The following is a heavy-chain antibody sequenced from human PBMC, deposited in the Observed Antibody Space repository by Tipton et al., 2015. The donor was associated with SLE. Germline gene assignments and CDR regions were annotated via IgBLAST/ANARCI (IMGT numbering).Heavy chain of an antibody. D-gene: IGHD2-21*01. Sequence: LRLSCTVSGDSISSHYWSWIRQPPGKGLDWIGYIYYTENTRYNPSLKTRVTISGDTSKNQFSLKLISVTAADTAVYFCARRHSGGEQGFDYWGRGTLVTVSS. CDR2: IYYTENT. J-gene: IGHJ4*02. CDR3: ARRHSGGEQGFDY. CDR1: GDSISSHY. V-gene: IGHV4-59*11.